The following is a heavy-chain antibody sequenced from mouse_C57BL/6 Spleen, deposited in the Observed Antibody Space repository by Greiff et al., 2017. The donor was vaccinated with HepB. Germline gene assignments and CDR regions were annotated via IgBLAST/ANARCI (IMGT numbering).Heavy chain of an antibody. CDR1: GFTFSSYA. D-gene: IGHD6-2*01. Sequence: EVQLVESGGGLVKPGGSLKLSCAASGFTFSSYAMSWVRQTPEKRLEWVATISDGGSYTYYPDNVKGRFTISRDNAKNNLYLQMSHLKSEDTAMYYCAREDSLTWFAYWGQGTLVTVSA. V-gene: IGHV5-4*01. CDR3: AREDSLTWFAY. J-gene: IGHJ3*01. CDR2: ISDGGSYT.